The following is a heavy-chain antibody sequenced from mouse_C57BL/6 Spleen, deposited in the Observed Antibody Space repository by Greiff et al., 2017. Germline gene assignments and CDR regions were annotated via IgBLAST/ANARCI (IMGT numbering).Heavy chain of an antibody. CDR1: GYTFTSYW. Sequence: QVQLQQPGAELVRPGTSVKLSCKASGYTFTSYWMHWVKQRPGQGLEWIGVIDPSDSYTNYNQKFKGKATLTVDTSSSTAYMQLSSLTSEDSAVYYCATSGSSAYDFDYWGQGTTLTVAS. J-gene: IGHJ2*01. CDR3: ATSGSSAYDFDY. V-gene: IGHV1-59*01. D-gene: IGHD1-1*01. CDR2: IDPSDSYT.